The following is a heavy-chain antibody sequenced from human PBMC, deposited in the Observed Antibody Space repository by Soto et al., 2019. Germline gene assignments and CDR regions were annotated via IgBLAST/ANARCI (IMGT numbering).Heavy chain of an antibody. J-gene: IGHJ6*03. CDR2: ISSSGSTI. D-gene: IGHD3-10*01. CDR1: GFTFSDYY. V-gene: IGHV3-11*01. Sequence: GGSLRLSCAASGFTFSDYYMSWIRQAPGKGLEWVSYISSSGSTIYYADSVKGRFTISRDNAKNPLYLQMNSLRAEDTAVYYCARAMVRGVIGYYYYMDVWGKGTTVTVSS. CDR3: ARAMVRGVIGYYYYMDV.